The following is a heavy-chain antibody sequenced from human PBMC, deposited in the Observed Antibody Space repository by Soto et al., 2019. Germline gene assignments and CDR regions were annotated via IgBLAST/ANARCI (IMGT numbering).Heavy chain of an antibody. CDR1: GFTFSDYY. CDR3: ARRGPGTYFDY. CDR2: ISGNGEII. Sequence: GGSLRLSCAASGFTFSDYYIHWIRRAPGKGLEWISYISGNGEIIQYAASARGRLTISRDNSKNTLYLQMNSLRAEDTAVYYCARRGPGTYFDYWGQGTLVTVSS. V-gene: IGHV3-11*01. D-gene: IGHD6-13*01. J-gene: IGHJ4*02.